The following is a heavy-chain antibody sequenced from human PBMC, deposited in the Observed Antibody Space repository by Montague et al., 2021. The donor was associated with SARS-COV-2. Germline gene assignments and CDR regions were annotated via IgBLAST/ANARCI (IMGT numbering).Heavy chain of an antibody. CDR1: GDSISRYY. J-gene: IGHJ2*01. CDR2: IYTGGYV. Sequence: SETLSLTCSVSGDSISRYYWSWIRQSDGKGLEWIGRIYTGGYVNYNPALQSRVGMSVDTSKSQVSLNATSVTAAGTAVYYCARAIWHLDVWGRGILVTVSS. CDR3: ARAIWHLDV. V-gene: IGHV4-4*07.